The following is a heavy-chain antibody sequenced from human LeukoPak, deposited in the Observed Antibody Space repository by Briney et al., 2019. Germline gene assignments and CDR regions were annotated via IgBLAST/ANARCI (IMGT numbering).Heavy chain of an antibody. Sequence: SETLSLTCTVPGGSISSSSYYWGWIRQPPGKGLEWIGSIYYSGSTYYNPSLKSRVTISVDTSKNQFSLKLSSVTAADTAVYYCARPATVTTDWYFNLWGRGTLVTVSS. CDR3: ARPATVTTDWYFNL. CDR2: IYYSGST. V-gene: IGHV4-39*01. J-gene: IGHJ2*01. D-gene: IGHD4-17*01. CDR1: GGSISSSSYY.